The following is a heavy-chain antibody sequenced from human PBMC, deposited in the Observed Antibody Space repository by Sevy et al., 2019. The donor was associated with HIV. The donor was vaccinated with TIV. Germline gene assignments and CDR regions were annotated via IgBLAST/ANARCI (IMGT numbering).Heavy chain of an antibody. CDR1: GFTVSKYA. CDR2: ISGGGTIS. Sequence: GGSLRLSCAASGFTVSKYAMTWVRQAPGKGLEWVSTISGGGTISYYADSVKGRFTVSRDNSKNTLYLQMNSLRADDTAVYYCAKNPGMAATGLYGMDVWGQGTTVTVSS. J-gene: IGHJ6*02. V-gene: IGHV3-23*01. CDR3: AKNPGMAATGLYGMDV. D-gene: IGHD6-13*01.